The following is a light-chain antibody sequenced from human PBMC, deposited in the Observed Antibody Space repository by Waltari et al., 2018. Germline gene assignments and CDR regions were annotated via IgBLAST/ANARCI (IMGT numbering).Light chain of an antibody. Sequence: QSALTQPASVSGSPGQSITISCTGASSDVGGYNYVSWYQQHPGKAPKLVIYNVNNRPSGVSNRFSGSKSGNTAFLIISGLQTEDEADYYCASHTGSITYLFGSGTKVTVL. V-gene: IGLV2-14*03. J-gene: IGLJ6*01. CDR1: SSDVGGYNY. CDR2: NVN. CDR3: ASHTGSITYL.